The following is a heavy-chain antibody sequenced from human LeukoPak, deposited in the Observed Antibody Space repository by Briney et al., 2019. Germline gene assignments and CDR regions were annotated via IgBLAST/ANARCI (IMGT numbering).Heavy chain of an antibody. CDR2: ISPNNGDT. CDR3: VRSPIGASAY. V-gene: IGHV1-2*02. J-gene: IGHJ4*02. CDR1: VYTFSDSY. D-gene: IGHD3-10*01. Sequence: GASVTVSCKPSVYTFSDSYIHWVRQAPGVGLQWMGWISPNNGDTNYAEDFQGRVTMTRDTSIRTAYMELTRLTLNDTAVYYCVRSPIGASAYWGRGTLVTVSS.